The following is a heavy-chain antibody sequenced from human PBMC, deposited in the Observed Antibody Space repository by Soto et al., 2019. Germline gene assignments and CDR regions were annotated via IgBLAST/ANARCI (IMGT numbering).Heavy chain of an antibody. D-gene: IGHD6-13*01. J-gene: IGHJ5*02. Sequence: GGSLRLSCAASGFTFSSYSMNWVRQAPGKGLEWVSSISSSSSYIYYADSVKGRFTISRDNAKNSLYLQMNSLRAEDTAVYYCARKAAAGTGNWFDPWGQGTLVTVS. CDR2: ISSSSSYI. CDR3: ARKAAAGTGNWFDP. V-gene: IGHV3-21*01. CDR1: GFTFSSYS.